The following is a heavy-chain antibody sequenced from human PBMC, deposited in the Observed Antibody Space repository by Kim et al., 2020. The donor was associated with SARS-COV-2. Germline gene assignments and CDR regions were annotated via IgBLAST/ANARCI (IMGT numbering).Heavy chain of an antibody. CDR2: IFYSGST. CDR1: GDSITSNDHY. CDR3: ARYKYVWGSYRYFDY. J-gene: IGHJ4*02. Sequence: SETLSLTCTVSGDSITSNDHYWGWIRQTPGKGLEWIGSIFYSGSTSYNPSLKSRVTISVDTSKNDFSLKLTSVTAADRAVYYCARYKYVWGSYRYFDYWGPGTLVTVSS. D-gene: IGHD3-16*02. V-gene: IGHV4-39*01.